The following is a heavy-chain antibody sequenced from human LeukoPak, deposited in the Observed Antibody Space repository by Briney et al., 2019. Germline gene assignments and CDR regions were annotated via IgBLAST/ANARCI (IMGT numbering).Heavy chain of an antibody. CDR2: INAGNGNT. J-gene: IGHJ4*02. Sequence: ASVKVSCKASGYTFTSYAMHWVRQAPGQRLEWVGWINAGNGNTKYSQKFQGRVTITRDTSASTAYMELSSLRSEDTAVYYCARGRSSSANIDYWGQGTLVTVSS. CDR3: ARGRSSSANIDY. V-gene: IGHV1-3*01. D-gene: IGHD6-6*01. CDR1: GYTFTSYA.